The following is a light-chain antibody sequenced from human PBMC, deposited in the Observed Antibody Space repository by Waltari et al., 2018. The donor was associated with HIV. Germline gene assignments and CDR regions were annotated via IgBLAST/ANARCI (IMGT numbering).Light chain of an antibody. V-gene: IGLV6-57*01. J-gene: IGLJ3*02. Sequence: NFMLAQPHSVSGSPGKTVTMSCTRSSGSIASNFVQWYRQRPDSCPSMVIYQNNQRPAGVPERSSGSIDSSSNSASLTISGLKTEDEADYCCQYYDSSNQWVFGGGTKLTVL. CDR2: QNN. CDR1: SGSIASNF. CDR3: QYYDSSNQWV.